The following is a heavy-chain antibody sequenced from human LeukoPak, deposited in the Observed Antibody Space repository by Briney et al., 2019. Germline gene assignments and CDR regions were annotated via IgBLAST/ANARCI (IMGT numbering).Heavy chain of an antibody. CDR2: IIPIFGTA. Sequence: SVNVSCKASGGTFSSYAISWVRQAPGQGLEWMGGIIPIFGTANYAQKFQGRVTITADESTSTAYMELSSLRSEDTAVYYCARANWDGSDYYGMDVWGQGTTVTVSS. V-gene: IGHV1-69*13. D-gene: IGHD3-10*01. J-gene: IGHJ6*02. CDR3: ARANWDGSDYYGMDV. CDR1: GGTFSSYA.